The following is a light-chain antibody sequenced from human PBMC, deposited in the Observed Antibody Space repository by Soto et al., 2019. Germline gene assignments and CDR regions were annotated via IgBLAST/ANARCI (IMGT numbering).Light chain of an antibody. Sequence: EIVMTQSPATLSVSPGERATLSCRASQSVSSCYLAWYQQKPGQAPRLLIYTASNRATDIPDRFTDSGSGTDFILIISRLEPEDFAVYYWQQYGRSLWTFGQGTKVDIK. CDR3: QQYGRSLWT. J-gene: IGKJ1*01. CDR1: QSVSSCY. V-gene: IGKV3-20*01. CDR2: TAS.